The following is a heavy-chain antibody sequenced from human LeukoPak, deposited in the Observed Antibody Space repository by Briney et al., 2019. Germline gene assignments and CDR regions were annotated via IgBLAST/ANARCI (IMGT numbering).Heavy chain of an antibody. V-gene: IGHV4-4*07. Sequence: SEILSLTCTVSGGSISSYYWSWIRQPAGKGLEWIGRIYTSGSTNYNPSLKSRVTMSVDTSKNQFSLKLSSVTAADTAVYYCAGSGYSSGWYASDYWGQGTLVTVSS. CDR3: AGSGYSSGWYASDY. J-gene: IGHJ4*02. CDR1: GGSISSYY. CDR2: IYTSGST. D-gene: IGHD6-19*01.